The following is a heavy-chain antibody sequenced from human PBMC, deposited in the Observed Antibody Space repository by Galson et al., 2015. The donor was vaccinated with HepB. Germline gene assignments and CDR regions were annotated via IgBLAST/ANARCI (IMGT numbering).Heavy chain of an antibody. V-gene: IGHV3-11*03. J-gene: IGHJ4*02. D-gene: IGHD6-13*01. CDR3: AVGRGDYSKGLFDY. CDR2: ISSSGHYT. CDR1: GFTFSDYY. Sequence: SLRLSCATSGFTFSDYYMAWVRQAPGKGLEWVSYISSSGHYTNTEYALKGRFFISIDNAKNSLYLQMNILRPEDTAVYYCAVGRGDYSKGLFDYWGQGNLVTVSS.